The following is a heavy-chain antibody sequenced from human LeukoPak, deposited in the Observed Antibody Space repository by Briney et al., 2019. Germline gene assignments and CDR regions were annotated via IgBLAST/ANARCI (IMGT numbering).Heavy chain of an antibody. D-gene: IGHD5-12*01. CDR2: IIPIFGAV. CDR1: GYTFTSYG. CDR3: ARWISAYKSPVCSDY. J-gene: IGHJ4*02. V-gene: IGHV1-69*05. Sequence: ASVKVSCKASGYTFTSYGISWVRPAPGQGLEWMGGIIPIFGAVKYAQKFHGRVRITTDESTTTAYMELISLRTKDTAVDNSARWISAYKSPVCSDYWGQGTLVTVSS.